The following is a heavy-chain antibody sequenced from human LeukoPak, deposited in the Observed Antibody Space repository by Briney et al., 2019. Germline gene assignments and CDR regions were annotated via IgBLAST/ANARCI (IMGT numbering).Heavy chain of an antibody. J-gene: IGHJ3*02. Sequence: SETLSLTCTVSGGSISSGDYYWSWIRQPPGKGLEWIGYIYYSGSTYYNPSLKGRVTISVDTSKNQFSLKLSSVTAADTAVYYCARVRPTSPSYAFDIWGQGTMVTVSS. D-gene: IGHD1-26*01. CDR3: ARVRPTSPSYAFDI. CDR1: GGSISSGDYY. V-gene: IGHV4-30-4*01. CDR2: IYYSGST.